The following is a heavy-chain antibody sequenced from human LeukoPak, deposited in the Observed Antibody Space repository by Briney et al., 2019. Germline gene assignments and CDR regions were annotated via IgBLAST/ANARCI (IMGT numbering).Heavy chain of an antibody. V-gene: IGHV4-38-2*02. D-gene: IGHD3-22*01. J-gene: IGHJ3*02. CDR2: IYHSGST. Sequence: SETLSLTCTVSSYSISSGYYWGWIRQPPGKGLEWIGSIYHSGSTYYNPSLKSRVTISVDTSKNQFSLKLSSVTAADTAVYYCAMPLESSGSQGDAFDIWGQGTMVTVSS. CDR1: SYSISSGYY. CDR3: AMPLESSGSQGDAFDI.